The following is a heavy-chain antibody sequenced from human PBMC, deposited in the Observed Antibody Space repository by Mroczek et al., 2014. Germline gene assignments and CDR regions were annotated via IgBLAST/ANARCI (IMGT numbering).Heavy chain of an antibody. CDR2: INHSGST. V-gene: IGHV4-34*01. D-gene: IGHD1-7*01. J-gene: IGHJ4*02. CDR1: WVLQWLL. CDR3: ARSRITGTLMY. Sequence: QVQLQQWGGRTVEAFGDPVPHLRCLWWVLQWLLLELDPPAPTGRGLEWIGEINHSGSTNYNPSLKSRVTISVDTSKNQFSLKLSSVTAADTAVYYCARSRITGTLMYWGQGTLVTVSS.